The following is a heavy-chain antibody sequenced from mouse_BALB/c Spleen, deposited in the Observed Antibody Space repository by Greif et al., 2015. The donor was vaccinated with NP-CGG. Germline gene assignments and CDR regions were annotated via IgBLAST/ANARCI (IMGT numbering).Heavy chain of an antibody. J-gene: IGHJ3*01. CDR3: ARGLGNQRAY. D-gene: IGHD2-1*01. Sequence: VQLQQSGPQLVRPGASVKISCKASGYSFTSYWMHWVKQRPGQGLEWIGMIDPSDSETRLNQKFKDKATLTVDKSSSTAYMQLSSPTSEDSAVYYCARGLGNQRAYWGQGTLATVSA. V-gene: IGHV1S126*01. CDR1: GYSFTSYW. CDR2: IDPSDSET.